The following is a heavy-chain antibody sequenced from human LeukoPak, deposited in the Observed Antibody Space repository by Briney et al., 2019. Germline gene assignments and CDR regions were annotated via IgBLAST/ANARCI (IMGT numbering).Heavy chain of an antibody. CDR3: AREISVAGTMIDY. CDR2: MNPHSGGT. V-gene: IGHV1-2*02. D-gene: IGHD6-19*01. CDR1: GYTFTSYY. J-gene: IGHJ4*02. Sequence: GASVKVSFKASGYTFTSYYMHWGRQAPGQGLEWMGWMNPHSGGTNYAQKFQGRVTMTRDTSISTAYMEVIRLTSDDTAIYFCAREISVAGTMIDYWGQGTLVTVSS.